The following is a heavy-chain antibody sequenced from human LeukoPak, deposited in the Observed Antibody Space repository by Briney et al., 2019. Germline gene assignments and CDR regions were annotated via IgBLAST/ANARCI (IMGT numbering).Heavy chain of an antibody. CDR2: IYSGGST. D-gene: IGHD6-13*01. J-gene: IGHJ4*02. Sequence: PGGSLRLSCAASGFTVSSNYMSWVRQAPGKGLEWVSVIYSGGSTYYVDSVKGRFTISRDNSKNTLYLQMNSLRAEDTAVYYCARDILGDSIDYWGQGTLVTVSS. CDR3: ARDILGDSIDY. V-gene: IGHV3-66*01. CDR1: GFTVSSNY.